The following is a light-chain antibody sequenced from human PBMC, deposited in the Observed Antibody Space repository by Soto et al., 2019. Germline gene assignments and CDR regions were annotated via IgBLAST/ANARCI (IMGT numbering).Light chain of an antibody. CDR1: QTGSSNY. J-gene: IGKJ5*01. V-gene: IGKV3-20*01. CDR3: QQSGISPIP. CDR2: GAS. Sequence: LTQTEGNRPVSPGKIATVSCRASQTGSSNYLAWCQQSPGQAPRLLIYGASTRAAGIPDRFSGSGSGTAFTLTIRRLEPEDFAVYYCQQSGISPIPFGQGALLEIK.